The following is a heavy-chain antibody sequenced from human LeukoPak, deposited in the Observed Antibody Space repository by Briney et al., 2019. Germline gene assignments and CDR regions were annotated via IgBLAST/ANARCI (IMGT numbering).Heavy chain of an antibody. CDR3: ARVFSGSYDS. CDR1: GGSISSNY. J-gene: IGHJ5*01. CDR2: IHTSGST. D-gene: IGHD3-10*01. Sequence: SETLSLTCSVSGGSISSNYWSWIRQPAGKGPEWIGRIHTSGSTNYNPSLKSRVTMSVDTSKNQFSLKLSSVTAADTAVYYCARVFSGSYDSWGQGTLVTVSS. V-gene: IGHV4-4*07.